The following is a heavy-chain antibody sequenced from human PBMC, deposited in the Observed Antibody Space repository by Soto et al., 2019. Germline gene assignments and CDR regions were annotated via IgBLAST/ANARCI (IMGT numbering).Heavy chain of an antibody. Sequence: PSETLSLTCTVSGDSVSSSAYYWGWIRQPPGKGLEWIGSVYYSGITYYNPSLKTRVTISVDTPKNQFSLRLRSVTAADTALYYCAKHEDSYYKDHFDYWGQGALVT. CDR1: GDSVSSSAYY. V-gene: IGHV4-39*01. J-gene: IGHJ4*02. CDR2: VYYSGIT. D-gene: IGHD3-10*01. CDR3: AKHEDSYYKDHFDY.